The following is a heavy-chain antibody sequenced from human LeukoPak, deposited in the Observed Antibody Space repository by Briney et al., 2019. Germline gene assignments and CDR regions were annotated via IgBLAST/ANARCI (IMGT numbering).Heavy chain of an antibody. J-gene: IGHJ4*02. D-gene: IGHD2-8*01. CDR2: IYYSGGT. CDR1: GGSISGYY. CDR3: ARDNGASTAIFDY. Sequence: PSETLSLTCTVSGGSISGYYWSWIRQSPGKGLEWIGYIYYSGGTNYNPSLKSRISISVDTSKNQFSLNLSSVTAADTAVYYCARDNGASTAIFDYWGQGTLVTVSS. V-gene: IGHV4-59*01.